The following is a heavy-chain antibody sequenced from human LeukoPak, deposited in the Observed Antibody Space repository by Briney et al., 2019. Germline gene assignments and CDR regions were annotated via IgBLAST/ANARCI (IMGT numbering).Heavy chain of an antibody. D-gene: IGHD4-11*01. CDR3: ARNRSLTTTPGFDH. V-gene: IGHV4-38-2*01. J-gene: IGHJ4*02. CDR1: GYSIRSGDY. Sequence: SETLSLTCAVSGYSIRSGDYWGWIRQSPGKGLEWNGSIYHSGSTHYNPSLKSRVTISADTSKNQFSLMLSSVTAADTAVYYCARNRSLTTTPGFDHWGQGTLVTVSS. CDR2: IYHSGST.